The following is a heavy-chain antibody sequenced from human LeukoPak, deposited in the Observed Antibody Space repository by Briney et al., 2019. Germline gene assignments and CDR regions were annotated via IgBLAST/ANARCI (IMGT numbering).Heavy chain of an antibody. V-gene: IGHV4-39*07. CDR1: GGSISSSSYY. J-gene: IGHJ4*02. Sequence: SETLSLTCTVSGGSISSSSYYWGWIRQPPGKGLEWIGSIYYSGSTYYHPSLKSRVTISVDTSKNQFSLELSSVTAADTAVYYCARGEIAVAGLFDYWGQGTLVTVSS. D-gene: IGHD6-19*01. CDR2: IYYSGST. CDR3: ARGEIAVAGLFDY.